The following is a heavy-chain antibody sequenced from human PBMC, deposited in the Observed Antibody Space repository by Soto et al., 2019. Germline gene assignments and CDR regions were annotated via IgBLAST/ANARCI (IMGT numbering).Heavy chain of an antibody. J-gene: IGHJ4*02. Sequence: QVQLQESGPGLVRPSETLSLTCTVYGGSVSTYYWSWIRQPPRKGLEWIGYIYYSGGPNYNPSLKSRVTISVDTSKNQFSLRLTSVTAADTAVYYCARVSRAYYDFYNFDYWGQGTLVTVSS. V-gene: IGHV4-59*02. CDR2: IYYSGGP. CDR3: ARVSRAYYDFYNFDY. D-gene: IGHD3-3*01. CDR1: GGSVSTYY.